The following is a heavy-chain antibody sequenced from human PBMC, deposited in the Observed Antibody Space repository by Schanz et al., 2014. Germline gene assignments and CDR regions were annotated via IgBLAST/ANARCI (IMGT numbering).Heavy chain of an antibody. CDR3: ATGGISNVRYWFNGLDV. CDR1: GFAFSNYA. V-gene: IGHV3-30*03. Sequence: QMHLVESGGGVVQPGGSLRLSCAASGFAFSNYAMHWVRQAPGKGPEWMAVISLDGGNKFYVDSVKGRFTISRDDSQNTLYLQMNSLESEDTGVYYCATGGISNVRYWFNGLDVWGQGTTVIVS. J-gene: IGHJ6*02. D-gene: IGHD2-15*01. CDR2: ISLDGGNK.